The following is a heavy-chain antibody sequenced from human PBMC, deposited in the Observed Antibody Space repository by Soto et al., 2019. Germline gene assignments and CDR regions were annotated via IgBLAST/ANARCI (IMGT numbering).Heavy chain of an antibody. D-gene: IGHD3-3*01. CDR3: ARGYYDLWSGYLETLFDY. Sequence: QVQLVQSGAEVKKPGASVKVSCKASGYTFTSYGISWVRQAPGQGLEWMGWISAYNGNTNYAQKLQGRVTMTTDTSTSTGYMELRSLRSDDTAVYYCARGYYDLWSGYLETLFDYWGQGTLVTVSS. V-gene: IGHV1-18*01. CDR1: GYTFTSYG. CDR2: ISAYNGNT. J-gene: IGHJ4*02.